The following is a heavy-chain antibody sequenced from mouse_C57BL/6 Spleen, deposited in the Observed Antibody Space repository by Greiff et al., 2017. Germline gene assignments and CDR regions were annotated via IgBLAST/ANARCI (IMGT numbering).Heavy chain of an antibody. CDR1: GFNIKDYY. CDR3: AIYECGGSYAVDY. D-gene: IGHD2-3*01. Sequence: EVQLVESGAELVKPGASVKLSCTASGFNIKDYYMHWVKQRTEQGLEWIGRIDPEDGETKYAPKFQGKVTITADTSSNTAYLQLSSLTSEDTAVYYCAIYECGGSYAVDYWGQGTSVTVSS. J-gene: IGHJ4*01. CDR2: IDPEDGET. V-gene: IGHV14-2*01.